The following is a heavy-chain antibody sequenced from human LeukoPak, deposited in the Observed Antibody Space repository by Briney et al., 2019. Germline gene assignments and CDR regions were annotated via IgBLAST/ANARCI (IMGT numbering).Heavy chain of an antibody. CDR3: ARGRRGYSYGKYYFDY. CDR1: GGCFCGYY. J-gene: IGHJ4*02. Sequence: LGTLSLTCAVYGGCFCGYYWRWIRHPPRGGVEWGWEINHSGSTNYNPSLKSRVTISVDTSKNQFSLKLSSVTAADTAVYYCARGRRGYSYGKYYFDYWGQGTLVTVSS. CDR2: INHSGST. D-gene: IGHD5-18*01. V-gene: IGHV4-34*01.